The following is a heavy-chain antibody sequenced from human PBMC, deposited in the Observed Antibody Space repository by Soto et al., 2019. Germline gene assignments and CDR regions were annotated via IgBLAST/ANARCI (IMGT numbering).Heavy chain of an antibody. CDR1: GGSISSSSYY. J-gene: IGHJ4*02. CDR2: IYYSGST. Sequence: PSETLSLTCTVSGGSISSSSYYWGWIRQPPGKGLEWIGSIYYSGSTYYNPSLKSRVTISVDTSKNQFSLKLSSVTAADTAVYYCARPKPDTTNLGPFDYWGQGTLVTVS. CDR3: ARPKPDTTNLGPFDY. V-gene: IGHV4-39*01. D-gene: IGHD5-18*01.